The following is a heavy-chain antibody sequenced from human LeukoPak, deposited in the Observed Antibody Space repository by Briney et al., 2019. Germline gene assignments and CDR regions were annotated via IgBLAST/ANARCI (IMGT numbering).Heavy chain of an antibody. V-gene: IGHV3-23*01. CDR2: VSGSGGST. CDR1: GFTVSSNY. CDR3: AKDSHSGTYFDS. Sequence: GGSLRLSCAASGFTVSSNYMSWVRQAPGKGLEWVSAVSGSGGSTYYADSVKGRFTISRDNSKSTLFLQMNSLRAEDTAVYYCAKDSHSGTYFDSWGRGTLVTVSS. D-gene: IGHD1-26*01. J-gene: IGHJ4*02.